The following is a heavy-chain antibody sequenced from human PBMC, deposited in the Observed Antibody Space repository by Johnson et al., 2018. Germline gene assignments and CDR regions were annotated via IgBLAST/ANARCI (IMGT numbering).Heavy chain of an antibody. CDR2: IWSDGSNK. V-gene: IGHV3-33*01. Sequence: QVQLVQSGGGVVQPGKSLRLSCAASGFTFSNFGMHWVRQVPGKGLEWVATIWSDGSNKYYADSVRGQFTISRDNSKNTLYLQINSLRAEDTAVYYCARDHEKRALRHAAEYFQHWGQGTLVIVSS. J-gene: IGHJ1*01. CDR3: ARDHEKRALRHAAEYFQH. CDR1: GFTFSNFG.